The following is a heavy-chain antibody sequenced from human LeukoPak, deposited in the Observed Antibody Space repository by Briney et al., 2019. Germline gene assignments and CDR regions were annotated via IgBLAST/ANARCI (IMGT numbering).Heavy chain of an antibody. CDR1: GFTFTNYN. Sequence: GGSLRLSCAASGFTFTNYNMNWVRQAPGKGLEWVSSISSSSSYIYYADSVKGRFTISRDNAKNSLYLQMNSLRAGDTAVYYCAKHPASYYSSFDYWGQGARVTVSS. V-gene: IGHV3-21*04. J-gene: IGHJ4*02. CDR2: ISSSSSYI. CDR3: AKHPASYYSSFDY. D-gene: IGHD4-11*01.